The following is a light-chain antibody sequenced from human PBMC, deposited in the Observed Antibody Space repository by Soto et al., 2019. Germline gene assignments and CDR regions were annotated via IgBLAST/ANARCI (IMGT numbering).Light chain of an antibody. CDR1: QSVRSD. CDR3: QQRDSCPLT. CDR2: DVS. V-gene: IGKV3-11*01. J-gene: IGKJ4*01. Sequence: EIVLTQSPATLSLSPGERATLSCRASQSVRSDLAWYQQKPGQPPRLLIYDVSDRATGVPARFSGSGSGTDFTLTISSLEPEDFAVYYCQQRDSCPLTFGGGTKVEIK.